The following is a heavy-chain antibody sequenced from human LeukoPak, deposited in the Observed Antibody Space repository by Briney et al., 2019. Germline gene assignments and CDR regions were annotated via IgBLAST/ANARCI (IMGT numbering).Heavy chain of an antibody. J-gene: IGHJ1*01. Sequence: PGGSLRLSCAASGFTFSSYAMSWVRQAPGKGLEWVSAIGGSGGSTYYADSLKGRFTISRDNSKNTLYLQMNSLRAEDTAVYYCAKGPTNYGGNYHLGYFQHWGQGTLVTVSS. D-gene: IGHD4-23*01. V-gene: IGHV3-23*01. CDR1: GFTFSSYA. CDR2: IGGSGGST. CDR3: AKGPTNYGGNYHLGYFQH.